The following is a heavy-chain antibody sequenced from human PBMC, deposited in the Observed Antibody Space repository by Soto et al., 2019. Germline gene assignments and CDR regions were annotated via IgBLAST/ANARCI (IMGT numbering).Heavy chain of an antibody. Sequence: PSETLSLTCTVSGGSISNYYWSWIRQPPGKGLECIGYIYYSGSTNHNPSLKSRVTISVDTSKNQVSLKLSSVTAADTAVYYCARGKGYCSSSTRIWGQGTLVT. V-gene: IGHV4-59*01. CDR1: GGSISNYY. J-gene: IGHJ4*02. CDR2: IYYSGST. CDR3: ARGKGYCSSSTRI. D-gene: IGHD2-2*01.